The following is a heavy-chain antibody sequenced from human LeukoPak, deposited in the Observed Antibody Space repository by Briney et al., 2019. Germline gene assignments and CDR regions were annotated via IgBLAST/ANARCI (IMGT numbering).Heavy chain of an antibody. CDR2: IRYDGRNK. V-gene: IGHV3-30*02. CDR3: AKGPIYDILTGWRKTHNAFDI. Sequence: GGPLRLSCAASGFTFSSCGMHWVRQAPGKGLEWVAFIRYDGRNKYYADSVKGRFTISRDNSKNTLYLQMNSLRAEDTAVYYCAKGPIYDILTGWRKTHNAFDIWGQGTMVTVSS. CDR1: GFTFSSCG. J-gene: IGHJ3*02. D-gene: IGHD3-9*01.